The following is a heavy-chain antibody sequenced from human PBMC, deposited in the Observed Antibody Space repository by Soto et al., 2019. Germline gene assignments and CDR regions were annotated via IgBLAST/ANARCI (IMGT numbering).Heavy chain of an antibody. D-gene: IGHD3-16*01. CDR2: IYHSGSP. V-gene: IGHV4-4*02. Sequence: QVQLQESGPGLVKPSGTLSLTCAASSGSIFTTNWWSWVRQSPGRGLQWIGDIYHSGSPKYNPSLKDSVSISIDKSKDRSFLNLTSVTAADTAVYYCARKPDVATAKVGGGYVFDVWGQGTMVTVPS. CDR3: ARKPDVATAKVGGGYVFDV. J-gene: IGHJ3*01. CDR1: SGSIFTTNW.